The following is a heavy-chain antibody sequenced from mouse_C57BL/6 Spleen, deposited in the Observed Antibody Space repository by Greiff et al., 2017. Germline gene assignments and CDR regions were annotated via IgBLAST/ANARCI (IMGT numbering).Heavy chain of an antibody. Sequence: EVQLHQSGPELVKPGASVKISCKASGYTFTDYYMNWVKQSHGKSLEWIGDINPNNGGTSYNQKFKGKATLTVDKSSSTAYMELRSLTSEDSAVYYCARGVAYWGQGTLVTVSA. CDR2: INPNNGGT. V-gene: IGHV1-26*01. CDR3: ARGVAY. J-gene: IGHJ3*01. CDR1: GYTFTDYY.